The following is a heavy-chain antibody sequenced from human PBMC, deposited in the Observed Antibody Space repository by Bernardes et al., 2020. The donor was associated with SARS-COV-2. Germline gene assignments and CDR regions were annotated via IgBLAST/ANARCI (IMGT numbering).Heavy chain of an antibody. J-gene: IGHJ6*02. Sequence: ASVKVSCKASGYTFTSYGISWVRQAPGQGLEWMGWISAYHGNTNYAQKLQGSVNMTTDTSTSTAYLELRSLSSDDTAVYYCARDWSQVASFHYYGMDVWGQGTTVTVAS. V-gene: IGHV1-18*01. CDR3: ARDWSQVASFHYYGMDV. D-gene: IGHD5-12*01. CDR2: ISAYHGNT. CDR1: GYTFTSYG.